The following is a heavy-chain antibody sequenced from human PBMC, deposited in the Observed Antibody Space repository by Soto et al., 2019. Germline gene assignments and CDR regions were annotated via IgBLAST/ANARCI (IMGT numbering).Heavy chain of an antibody. CDR3: AIEMATISDYYGMDV. Sequence: GESMKISCKGSGYSFTSYWISRVRQMPGKGLEWMGRIDPSDSYTNYSPSFQGHVTISADKSISTAYLQWSSLKASDTAMYYCAIEMATISDYYGMDVWGQGTTVTVYS. CDR1: GYSFTSYW. CDR2: IDPSDSYT. J-gene: IGHJ6*02. V-gene: IGHV5-10-1*01. D-gene: IGHD5-12*01.